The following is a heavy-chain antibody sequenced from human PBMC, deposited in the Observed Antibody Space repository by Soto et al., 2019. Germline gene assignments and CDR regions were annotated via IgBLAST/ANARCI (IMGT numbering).Heavy chain of an antibody. Sequence: LRLSCAASGFTFSSYAMHWVRQAPGKGLEWVAVISYDGSNKYYADSVKGRFTISRDNSKNTLYLQMNSLRAEDTAVYYCARGGSGWYRYYYGMDVWGQGTTVTVSS. CDR2: ISYDGSNK. CDR1: GFTFSSYA. J-gene: IGHJ6*02. V-gene: IGHV3-30-3*01. CDR3: ARGGSGWYRYYYGMDV. D-gene: IGHD6-19*01.